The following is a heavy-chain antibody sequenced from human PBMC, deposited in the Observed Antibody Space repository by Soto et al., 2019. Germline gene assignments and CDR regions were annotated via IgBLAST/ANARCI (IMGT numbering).Heavy chain of an antibody. CDR2: IYYSGST. D-gene: IGHD1-26*01. J-gene: IGHJ4*02. CDR1: GGSISSGGYY. V-gene: IGHV4-31*03. CDR3: ARGYIVGTNFCF. Sequence: PSETLSLTCTVSGGSISSGGYYWSWIRQHPGKGLEWIGYIYYSGSTYYNPSLKSRVTISVDTSKNQFSLKLRSVTAADTAVYYRARGYIVGTNFCFRGQGTPVTVSS.